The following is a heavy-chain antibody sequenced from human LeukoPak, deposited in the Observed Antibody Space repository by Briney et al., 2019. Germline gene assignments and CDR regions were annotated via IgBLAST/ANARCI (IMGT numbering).Heavy chain of an antibody. Sequence: LGASVKVSCKASGYTFTGYYIYWVRQAPGRGLEWMGWLNPNSGDTQYAPNFQGRVTMTRDTSITTAYVEVSRLRSDDTAIYYCAREHTYGVHNAFDIWGQGTMVTVSS. V-gene: IGHV1-2*03. CDR2: LNPNSGDT. CDR3: AREHTYGVHNAFDI. J-gene: IGHJ3*02. CDR1: GYTFTGYY. D-gene: IGHD5-18*01.